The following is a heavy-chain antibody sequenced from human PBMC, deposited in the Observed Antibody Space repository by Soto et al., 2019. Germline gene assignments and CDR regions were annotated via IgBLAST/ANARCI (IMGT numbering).Heavy chain of an antibody. J-gene: IGHJ4*02. Sequence: QVQLQESGPGLVKPSQTLSLTCTVSGGSISSGGYYWSWIRQHPGKGLEWIGYIYYSGSTSYNPSLKSRVTISIDTSKNQFSLKVSSGTAADTAVYYCARDGGYGSGSYRFDYWGQGTLVTVSS. CDR3: ARDGGYGSGSYRFDY. V-gene: IGHV4-31*03. D-gene: IGHD3-10*01. CDR2: IYYSGST. CDR1: GGSISSGGYY.